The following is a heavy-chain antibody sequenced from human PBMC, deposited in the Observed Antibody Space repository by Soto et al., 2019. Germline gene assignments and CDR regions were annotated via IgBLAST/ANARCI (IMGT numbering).Heavy chain of an antibody. Sequence: KPSETLSLTCTVSGGSISYYYWGWIRRPPGKGLEWIGSIYYSGNTHYNPSLKSRVTISVDTSMNQFSLNLDSVTAVDSAVYYCVRGGYVHAFDYWGQGALVTVSS. V-gene: IGHV4-59*01. CDR1: GGSISYYY. D-gene: IGHD5-12*01. CDR2: IYYSGNT. J-gene: IGHJ4*02. CDR3: VRGGYVHAFDY.